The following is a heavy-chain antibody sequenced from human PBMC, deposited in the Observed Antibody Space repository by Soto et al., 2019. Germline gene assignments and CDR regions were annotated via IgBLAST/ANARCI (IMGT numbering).Heavy chain of an antibody. CDR2: IYHSGST. CDR3: ARVRGDYVGGDYFDY. CDR1: GYSISSGYY. D-gene: IGHD4-17*01. J-gene: IGHJ4*02. Sequence: PSETLSLTCAVSGYSISSGYYWGWIRQPPGKGLEWIGSIYHSGSTYYNPSLKSRVTISVDTSKNQFSLKLSSVTAADTAVYYCARVRGDYVGGDYFDYWGQGTLVTVSS. V-gene: IGHV4-38-2*01.